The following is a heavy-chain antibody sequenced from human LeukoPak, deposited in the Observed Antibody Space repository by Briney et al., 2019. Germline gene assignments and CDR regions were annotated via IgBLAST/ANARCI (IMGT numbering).Heavy chain of an antibody. V-gene: IGHV3-30*18. Sequence: GGSLRLSCAASGFTFSGYGMHWVRQAPGKGLEWVAVISYDGSNKYSADSVKGRFTISRDNFKNTLYLQMNSLRADDTGVYYCAKDRGGGPDYWGQGTLVTVSS. J-gene: IGHJ4*02. CDR3: AKDRGGGPDY. CDR1: GFTFSGYG. CDR2: ISYDGSNK. D-gene: IGHD3-10*01.